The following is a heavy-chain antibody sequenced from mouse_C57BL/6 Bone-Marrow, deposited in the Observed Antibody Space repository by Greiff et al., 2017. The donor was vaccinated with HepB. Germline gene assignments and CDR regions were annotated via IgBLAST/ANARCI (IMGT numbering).Heavy chain of an antibody. V-gene: IGHV1-4*01. J-gene: IGHJ4*01. CDR2: INPSSGYT. D-gene: IGHD2-5*01. CDR1: GYTFTSYT. CDR3: ARYDSNLYAMDY. Sequence: QVQLQQSGAELARPGASVKMSCKASGYTFTSYTMHCVKQRPGQGLEWIGYINPSSGYTKYNQKFKDKATLTADKSSSTAYMQLSSLTSEDSAVYYCARYDSNLYAMDYWGQGTSVTVSS.